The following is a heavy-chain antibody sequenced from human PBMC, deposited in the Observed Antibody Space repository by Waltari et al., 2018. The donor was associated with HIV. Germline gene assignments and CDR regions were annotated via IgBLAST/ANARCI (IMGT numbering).Heavy chain of an antibody. Sequence: EVQLLESGGDLQQPGGSLRLSCAASGFIFSSYAMSWVRQAPGRGMCWVSSINGGTTGTFYAYSVKGRFTISRDSSKNTLYLQMNSLRAEDTAVYYCAKDRSYDSSGYFDYWGEGTLVTVSS. J-gene: IGHJ4*02. CDR3: AKDRSYDSSGYFDY. V-gene: IGHV3-23*01. CDR2: INGGTTGT. D-gene: IGHD3-22*01. CDR1: GFIFSSYA.